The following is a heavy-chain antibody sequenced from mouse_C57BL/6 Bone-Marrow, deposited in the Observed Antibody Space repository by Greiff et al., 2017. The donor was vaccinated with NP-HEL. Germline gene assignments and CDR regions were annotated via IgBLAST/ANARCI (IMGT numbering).Heavy chain of an antibody. CDR1: GFTFSSYA. V-gene: IGHV5-4*01. Sequence: DVKLVESGGGLVKPGGSLKLSCAASGFTFSSYAMSWVRQTPEKRLEWVATISDGGSYTYYPDNVKGRFTISRDNAKNNLYLQMSHLKSEDTAMYYWARERNYYYGSSPAWFAYWGQGTLVTVSA. J-gene: IGHJ3*01. CDR2: ISDGGSYT. CDR3: ARERNYYYGSSPAWFAY. D-gene: IGHD1-1*01.